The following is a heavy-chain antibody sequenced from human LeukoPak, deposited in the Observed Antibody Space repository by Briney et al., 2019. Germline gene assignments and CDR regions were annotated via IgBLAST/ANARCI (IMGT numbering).Heavy chain of an antibody. Sequence: SETLSLTCAVYGGSFSGYYWSWIRQPPGKGLGWIGEINHSGSTNYNPSLKSRVTISVDTSKNQFSLKLSSVTAADTAVYYCARDLPFYGDLLMNWFDPWGQGTLVTVSS. D-gene: IGHD4-17*01. J-gene: IGHJ5*02. CDR2: INHSGST. CDR1: GGSFSGYY. V-gene: IGHV4-34*01. CDR3: ARDLPFYGDLLMNWFDP.